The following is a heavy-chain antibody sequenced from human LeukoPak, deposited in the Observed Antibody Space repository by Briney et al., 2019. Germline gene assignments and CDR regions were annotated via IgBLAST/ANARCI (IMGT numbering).Heavy chain of an antibody. CDR1: GFTSSRNS. V-gene: IGHV3-48*04. J-gene: IGHJ4*02. Sequence: GGSLRLSCTTSGFTSSRNSMNWVRQAPGKGLEWISYISGSSSNIQYADSVKGRFTISRDNARNSLYLQMNNLRAEDTAVYHCARGDGDDNWLIDYWGQGTLVTVSS. CDR3: ARGDGDDNWLIDY. D-gene: IGHD1-1*01. CDR2: ISGSSSNI.